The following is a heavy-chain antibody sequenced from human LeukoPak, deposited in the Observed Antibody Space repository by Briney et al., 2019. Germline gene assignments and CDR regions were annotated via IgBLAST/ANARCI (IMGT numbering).Heavy chain of an antibody. D-gene: IGHD2-15*01. V-gene: IGHV1-69*05. CDR2: IIPIFGTA. J-gene: IGHJ4*02. CDR3: ARDQVDPASPPDFDY. Sequence: SVKVSCKASGYTFTSYGISWVRQAPRQGLEWMGRIIPIFGTANYAQKFQGRVTITTDESTSTAYMELCSLRSEDTAVYYCARDQVDPASPPDFDYWGQGTLVTVSS. CDR1: GYTFTSYG.